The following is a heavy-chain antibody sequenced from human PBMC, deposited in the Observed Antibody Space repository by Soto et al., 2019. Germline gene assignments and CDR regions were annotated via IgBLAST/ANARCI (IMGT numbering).Heavy chain of an antibody. V-gene: IGHV4-39*01. D-gene: IGHD3-9*01. CDR3: ARLEGLATISYYFDF. CDR2: IYYRGNA. Sequence: QLQLQESGPGLVKPSETLSLTCSVSDDSINSDKYYWGWIRQPPGKGLEWIGSIYYRGNAYYNPSLQTRVTISLDTSKSPFSLKLNSVTAADSAGYFCARLEGLATISYYFDFWGPGALVTVSS. CDR1: DDSINSDKYY. J-gene: IGHJ4*02.